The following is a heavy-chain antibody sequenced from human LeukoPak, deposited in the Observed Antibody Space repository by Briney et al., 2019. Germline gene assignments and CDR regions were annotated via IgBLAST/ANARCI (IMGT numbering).Heavy chain of an antibody. V-gene: IGHV1-18*01. CDR1: GYTFTSYG. D-gene: IGHD4-17*01. Sequence: GASVKVSCKASGYTFTSYGISWVRQAPGQGLEWMGWISAYNGNTNYAQKLQGRVTMTTDTSTSTAYMELRSLRSDDTAVYYCARDFTTTVTTSPPAIGYWGQGTLVTVSS. J-gene: IGHJ4*02. CDR2: ISAYNGNT. CDR3: ARDFTTTVTTSPPAIGY.